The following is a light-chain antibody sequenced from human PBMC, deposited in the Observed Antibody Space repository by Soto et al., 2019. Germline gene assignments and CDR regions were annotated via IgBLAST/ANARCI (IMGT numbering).Light chain of an antibody. V-gene: IGKV1-5*01. CDR3: QQYNSYSWA. J-gene: IGKJ1*01. Sequence: DIQMTQSPSPLSASVGDSVTISCRASQRISSWLAWYQQKPGKAPKLLIYDASSLESGVPSRFSGSGSGTDFTLTISSLQPDDFAAYYCQQYNSYSWAFGQGTKVDIK. CDR2: DAS. CDR1: QRISSW.